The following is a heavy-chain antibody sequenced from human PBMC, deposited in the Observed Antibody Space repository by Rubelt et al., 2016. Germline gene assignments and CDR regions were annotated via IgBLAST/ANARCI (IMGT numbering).Heavy chain of an antibody. Sequence: AMHWVRQAPGKGLEYVSAISSNGGSTYYADSVKGRFTISRDNSKNTLYLQMSSLRAEDTAVYYCARDQVVAATGGWFDPWGQGTLVTVSS. CDR3: ARDQVVAATGGWFDP. CDR2: ISSNGGST. CDR1: A. D-gene: IGHD2-15*01. J-gene: IGHJ5*02. V-gene: IGHV3-64D*06.